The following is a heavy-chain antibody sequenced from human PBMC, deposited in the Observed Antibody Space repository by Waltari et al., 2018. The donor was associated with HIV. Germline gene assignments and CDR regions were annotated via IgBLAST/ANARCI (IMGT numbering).Heavy chain of an antibody. CDR1: EFTFNNYA. D-gene: IGHD4-17*01. V-gene: IGHV3-23*01. CDR2: ISGSGGTT. Sequence: EALLLESGGDLVRPGGSLRLSCVASEFTFNNYALSWVRQAPGEGLEWVSAISGSGGTTDYADSVKGRFTVSRDNSKNTMYLQMNSLRAGDTAIYYCAKSYGDYLRRYFFDYWGQGTLVTVSS. J-gene: IGHJ4*02. CDR3: AKSYGDYLRRYFFDY.